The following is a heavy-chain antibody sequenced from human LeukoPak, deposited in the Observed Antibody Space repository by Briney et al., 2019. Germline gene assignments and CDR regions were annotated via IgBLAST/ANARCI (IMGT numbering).Heavy chain of an antibody. J-gene: IGHJ3*02. D-gene: IGHD3-10*01. CDR1: GYTFTGYY. CDR3: ARVGIGDYYGSGSYYKGAFDI. V-gene: IGHV1-69*04. Sequence: ASVKVSCKASGYTFTGYYMHWVRQAPGQGLEWMGRIIPILGIANYAQKFQGRVTITADKSTSTAYMELSSLRSEDTAVYYCARVGIGDYYGSGSYYKGAFDIWGQGTMVTVSS. CDR2: IIPILGIA.